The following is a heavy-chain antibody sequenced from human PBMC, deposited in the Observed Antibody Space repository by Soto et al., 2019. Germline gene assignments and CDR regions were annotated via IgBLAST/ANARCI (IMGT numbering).Heavy chain of an antibody. J-gene: IGHJ4*02. CDR2: IYYSGST. CDR1: GGSITSGFYY. V-gene: IGHV4-31*03. CDR3: ARSGYSYGPNPLLY. D-gene: IGHD5-18*01. Sequence: TLSLTCTVSGGSITSGFYYWSWIRQHPGKGLEWIGYIYYSGSTYYNPSLKSRVTISVDTSKNQFSLKLSSVTAADTAVYYCARSGYSYGPNPLLYWGQGTLVTV.